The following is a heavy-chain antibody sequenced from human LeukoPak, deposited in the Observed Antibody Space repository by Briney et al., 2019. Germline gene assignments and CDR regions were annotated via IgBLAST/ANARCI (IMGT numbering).Heavy chain of an antibody. CDR2: INTNTGNP. CDR1: GYTFTSYA. Sequence: ASVKVSCKASGYTFTSYAMNWVRQAPGQGLECMGWINTNTGNPTYAQGFTGRFVFSLDTSVSTAYLQISSLKAEDTAVYYCAREGYCSGGSCHYPLYYWGQGTLVTVSS. J-gene: IGHJ4*02. CDR3: AREGYCSGGSCHYPLYY. D-gene: IGHD2-15*01. V-gene: IGHV7-4-1*02.